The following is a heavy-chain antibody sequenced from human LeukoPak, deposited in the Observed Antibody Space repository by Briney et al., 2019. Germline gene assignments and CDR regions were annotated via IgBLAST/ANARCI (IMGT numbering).Heavy chain of an antibody. V-gene: IGHV3-23*01. J-gene: IGHJ4*02. Sequence: TGGSLRLSCIASGFTFSSYAMSWVRQAPGKGLEWVSAISGSGGSTYYADSVKGRFTISRDNSKNTLYLQMNSLRAEDTAVYYCAKDSHRGYMIDYWGQGTLVTVSS. CDR3: AKDSHRGYMIDY. CDR1: GFTFSSYA. CDR2: ISGSGGST. D-gene: IGHD5-18*01.